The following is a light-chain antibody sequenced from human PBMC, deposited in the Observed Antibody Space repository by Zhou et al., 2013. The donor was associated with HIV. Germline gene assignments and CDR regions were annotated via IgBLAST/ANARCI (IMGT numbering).Light chain of an antibody. CDR2: AAS. CDR1: HDVGNS. J-gene: IGKJ1*01. Sequence: IQMTQSPPSLSTYVGDRVTITCRASHDVGNSLAWFQQRPGKAPKSLIYAASRSQSGVPSRFSGSGSGTDFTLTITSLQPEDFATYYCQESYSTSRGTWTFGQGTKVELK. CDR3: QESYSTSRGTWT. V-gene: IGKV1-16*01.